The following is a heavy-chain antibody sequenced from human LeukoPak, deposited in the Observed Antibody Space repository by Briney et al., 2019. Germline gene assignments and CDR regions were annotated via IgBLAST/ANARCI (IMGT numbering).Heavy chain of an antibody. V-gene: IGHV1-69*04. CDR3: ARSKSGGNSAVDY. Sequence: SVKVSCKASGGTFSSYAISWVRQAPGQGLEGMGRIIPILGIANYAQKFQGRVTITADKSTSTAYMELSSLRSEDTAVYYCARSKSGGNSAVDYWGQGTLVTVSS. CDR1: GGTFSSYA. CDR2: IIPILGIA. J-gene: IGHJ4*02. D-gene: IGHD4-23*01.